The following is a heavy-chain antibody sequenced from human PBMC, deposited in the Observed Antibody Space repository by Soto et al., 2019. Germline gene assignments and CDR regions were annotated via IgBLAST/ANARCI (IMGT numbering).Heavy chain of an antibody. CDR2: IYFRGNT. J-gene: IGHJ4*02. V-gene: IGHV4-39*01. CDR3: AILEGLATISYYFDF. Sequence: QLQLQESGPGLVKPSETLSLTCSVSGDSINSDKYYWGWIRQPPGKGLEWIGSIYFRGNTYYNPSLQTRVTIARDKSKSQFSLKLNSVTAADSAVYFCAILEGLATISYYFDFWGQGALVTVSS. CDR1: GDSINSDKYY. D-gene: IGHD3-9*01.